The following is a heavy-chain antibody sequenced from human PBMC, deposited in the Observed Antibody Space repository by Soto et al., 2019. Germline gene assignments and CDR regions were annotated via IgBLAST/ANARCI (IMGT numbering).Heavy chain of an antibody. Sequence: ASVKVSCKASGYTSTSYYMHWVLQAPGQGLEWMGIINPSGGSTSYAQKFQGRVTMTRDTSTSTVYMELSSLRSEDTAVYYCARVPPENDDYGDYGPDYWGQGTLVTVSS. J-gene: IGHJ4*02. CDR1: GYTSTSYY. V-gene: IGHV1-46*01. CDR3: ARVPPENDDYGDYGPDY. D-gene: IGHD4-17*01. CDR2: INPSGGST.